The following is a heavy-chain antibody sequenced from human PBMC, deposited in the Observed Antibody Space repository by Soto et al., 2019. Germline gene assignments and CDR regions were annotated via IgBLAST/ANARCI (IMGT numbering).Heavy chain of an antibody. Sequence: QVQLVQSGPEVQKPGASLKVSCQASGYTFTASGISWVRQAPGQGLEGMGWTSIYNGHTEYSPKFLGRVVMTTDSSADTAYLELKSLRPDNAALYYCARWDDYGASDQYHFDQWGQGTLVTVSS. CDR3: ARWDDYGASDQYHFDQ. V-gene: IGHV1-18*01. D-gene: IGHD4-17*01. J-gene: IGHJ4*02. CDR2: TSIYNGHT. CDR1: GYTFTASG.